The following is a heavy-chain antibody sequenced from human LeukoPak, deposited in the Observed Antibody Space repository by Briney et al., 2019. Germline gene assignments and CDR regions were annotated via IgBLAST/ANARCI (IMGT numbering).Heavy chain of an antibody. J-gene: IGHJ4*02. CDR3: TGGSSTDFDY. CDR1: GFTFSSYA. V-gene: IGHV3-23*01. Sequence: GGSPRLSCAASGFTFSSYAMSWVRQAPGKGLEWVSAISGSGGSTYYADSVKGRFTISRDDSKNTAYLQMNSLKTEDTAVYYCTGGSSTDFDYWGQGTLVTVSS. CDR2: ISGSGGST. D-gene: IGHD6-13*01.